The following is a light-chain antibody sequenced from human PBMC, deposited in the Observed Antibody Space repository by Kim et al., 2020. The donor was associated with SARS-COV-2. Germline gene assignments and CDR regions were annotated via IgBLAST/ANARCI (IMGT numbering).Light chain of an antibody. CDR3: QSYDNTLGYV. J-gene: IGLJ1*01. V-gene: IGLV1-40*01. CDR2: GDT. CDR1: SSNIGADYH. Sequence: QSVLTQPPSVSGAPGQRVTISCTGKSSNIGADYHVHWYQQLPGTVPKLLIYGDTNRPSGVPDRFSGSKSGTSASLAITALRAEDEADYYCQSYDNTLGYVFGTGTKVTVL.